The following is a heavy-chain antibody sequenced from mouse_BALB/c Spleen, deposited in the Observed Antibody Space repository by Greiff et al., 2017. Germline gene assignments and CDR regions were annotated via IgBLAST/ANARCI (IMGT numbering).Heavy chain of an antibody. CDR2: IYPSDSYT. J-gene: IGHJ2*01. V-gene: IGHV1-69*02. CDR1: GYTFTSYW. Sequence: QVQLQQSGAELVRPGASVKLSCKASGYTFTSYWINWVKQRPGQGLEWIGNIYPSDSYTNYNQKFKDKATLTVDKSSSTAYMQLSSPTSEDSAVYYCTRRGFQYYFDYWGQGTTLTVSS. CDR3: TRRGFQYYFDY.